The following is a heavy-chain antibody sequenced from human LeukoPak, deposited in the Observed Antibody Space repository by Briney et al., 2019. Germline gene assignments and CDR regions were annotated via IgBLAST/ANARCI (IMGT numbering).Heavy chain of an antibody. D-gene: IGHD6-13*01. CDR3: ARDLAYIAAALGWFDP. CDR2: IYTSGST. V-gene: IGHV4-4*07. CDR1: GGSISSYY. Sequence: PSETLSLTCTVSGGSISSYYWSWIRQPAGKGLEWIGRIYTSGSTNYNPSLKSRVTMSVDTSKNQFSLKLSSVTAADTAVYYCARDLAYIAAALGWFDPWGQGTLVTVSS. J-gene: IGHJ5*02.